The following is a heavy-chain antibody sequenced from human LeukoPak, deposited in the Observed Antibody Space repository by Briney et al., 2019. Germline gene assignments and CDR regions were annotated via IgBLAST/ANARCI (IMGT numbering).Heavy chain of an antibody. V-gene: IGHV3-48*01. CDR3: AKDRYSYGYLSPPIFDY. CDR1: GFTFSSYS. D-gene: IGHD5-18*01. Sequence: GGSLRLSCAASGFTFSSYSMNWVRQAPGKGLEWVSYISSSSSTIYYADSVKGRFTISRDNSKNTLFLQMNSPRAEDTAVYYCAKDRYSYGYLSPPIFDYWGQGTLATVSS. CDR2: ISSSSSTI. J-gene: IGHJ4*02.